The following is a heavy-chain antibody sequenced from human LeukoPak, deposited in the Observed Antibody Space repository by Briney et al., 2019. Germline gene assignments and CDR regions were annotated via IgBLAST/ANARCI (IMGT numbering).Heavy chain of an antibody. J-gene: IGHJ4*02. CDR2: IYYSGST. CDR1: GGSISGYY. V-gene: IGHV4-59*08. CDR3: ARLASSGWSHCDY. D-gene: IGHD6-19*01. Sequence: ETLSLTCTVSGGSISGYYWSWIRQPPGKGPEWIGYIYYSGSTNYNPSLKSRVTISVDTSKNQFSLKMNSVTAADTAVYYCARLASSGWSHCDYWGQGTLVTVSS.